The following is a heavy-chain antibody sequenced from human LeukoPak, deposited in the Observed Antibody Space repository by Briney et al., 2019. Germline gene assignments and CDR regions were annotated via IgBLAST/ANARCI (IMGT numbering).Heavy chain of an antibody. Sequence: GGSLRLSCAASGFTFSSYAMSWVRQAPGKGLEWVSAISGSGGSTYYADSVKGRFTISRDNSKNTLYLQMNSLRAEDTAVYYCAKDPHDYYGSGSYFDYWGQGTLVTVSS. CDR2: ISGSGGST. CDR3: AKDPHDYYGSGSYFDY. CDR1: GFTFSSYA. D-gene: IGHD3-10*01. J-gene: IGHJ4*02. V-gene: IGHV3-23*01.